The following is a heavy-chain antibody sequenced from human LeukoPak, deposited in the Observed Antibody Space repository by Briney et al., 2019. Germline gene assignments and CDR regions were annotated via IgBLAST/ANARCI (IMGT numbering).Heavy chain of an antibody. J-gene: IGHJ6*02. D-gene: IGHD2-2*01. CDR1: GFTVSSNY. CDR3: AKVRCSSTSCLYYYYYGMDV. CDR2: IYSGGST. Sequence: GGSLRLSCAASGFTVSSNYMTWVRQAPGKGLEWVSLIYSGGSTYYADSVKGRFTISRDNSKNTLYLQMNSLRAEDTAVYYCAKVRCSSTSCLYYYYYGMDVWGQGTTVTVSS. V-gene: IGHV3-53*05.